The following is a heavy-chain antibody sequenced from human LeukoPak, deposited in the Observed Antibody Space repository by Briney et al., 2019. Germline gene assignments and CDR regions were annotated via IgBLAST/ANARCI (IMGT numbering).Heavy chain of an antibody. CDR2: IYSGGNT. J-gene: IGHJ5*02. Sequence: GGSLRLSCSASGLTVSTNYLTWVRQAPGKGLEWVSVIYSGGNTYYADSVKGRFTISRDNSKNTLYLQMNSLRADDTAVYYCTRGPVGGFDAWGQGTLITVSS. CDR1: GLTVSTNY. CDR3: TRGPVGGFDA. V-gene: IGHV3-53*01. D-gene: IGHD1-26*01.